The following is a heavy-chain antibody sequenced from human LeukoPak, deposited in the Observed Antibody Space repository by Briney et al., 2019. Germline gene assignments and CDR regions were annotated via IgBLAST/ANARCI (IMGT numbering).Heavy chain of an antibody. D-gene: IGHD2-15*01. CDR3: TREAGSWQLIL. V-gene: IGHV3-7*01. Sequence: GGSLRLSCAASGFTSSNDTIGGARQAPGKGLEWVANIRQDGSEKFYVDSVKGRFTISRDNDKSSLYLQMNSLRGEYTSVYFCTREAGSWQLILWGQGTLVTVS. J-gene: IGHJ4*02. CDR1: GFTSSNDT. CDR2: IRQDGSEK.